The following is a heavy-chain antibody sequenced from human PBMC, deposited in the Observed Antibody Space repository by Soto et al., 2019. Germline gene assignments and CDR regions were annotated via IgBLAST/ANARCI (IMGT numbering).Heavy chain of an antibody. D-gene: IGHD6-13*01. Sequence: SKTLSLSCSVVGGYMDGYYWSWIRQTPGQGLEWLGYIYFSGSTRYNPSLKSRLTISLDKSKRQFSMSLSSVTAADTAVYYCARSVATPGTNIDFWGHGTLVTVSS. J-gene: IGHJ4*01. CDR1: GGYMDGYY. V-gene: IGHV4-4*09. CDR3: ARSVATPGTNIDF. CDR2: IYFSGST.